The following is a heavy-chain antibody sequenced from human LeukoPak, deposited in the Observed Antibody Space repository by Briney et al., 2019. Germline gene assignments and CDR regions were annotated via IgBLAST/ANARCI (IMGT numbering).Heavy chain of an antibody. V-gene: IGHV4-4*07. CDR1: GGSISSYY. CDR2: IYTSGST. D-gene: IGHD3-3*01. CDR3: ASVYYDFWSGYYTFDAFDI. Sequence: SETLSLTCTVSGGSISSYYWSWIRQPAGKGLEWIGRIYTSGSTNYNPSLKSRVTMSVHTSKNQFSLKLSSVTAADTAVYYCASVYYDFWSGYYTFDAFDIWGQGTMVTVSS. J-gene: IGHJ3*02.